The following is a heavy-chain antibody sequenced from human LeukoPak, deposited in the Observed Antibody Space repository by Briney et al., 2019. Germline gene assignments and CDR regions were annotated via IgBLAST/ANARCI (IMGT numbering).Heavy chain of an antibody. CDR1: GFTFSSYA. CDR3: ARDQRPYCSGGSCYSNWFDP. D-gene: IGHD2-15*01. J-gene: IGHJ5*02. Sequence: PGRSLRLSCAASGFTFSSYAMHRVRQAPGKGLEWVAVISYDGSNKYYADSVKGRFTISRDNSKNTLYLQMNSLRAEDTAVYYCARDQRPYCSGGSCYSNWFDPWGQGTLVTVSS. CDR2: ISYDGSNK. V-gene: IGHV3-30-3*01.